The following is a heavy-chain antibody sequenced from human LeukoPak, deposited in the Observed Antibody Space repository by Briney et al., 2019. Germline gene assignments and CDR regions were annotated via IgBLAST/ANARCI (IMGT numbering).Heavy chain of an antibody. CDR3: AKGTGDMGYYFDY. V-gene: IGHV1-8*03. CDR1: GYTFTSYD. Sequence: RASVKVSCKASGYTFTSYDINWVRQATGQGLEWMGWMNPNSGNTGYAQKFQGRVTITRNTSISTAYMELSSLRSEDTAVYYCAKGTGDMGYYFDYWGQGTLVTVSS. CDR2: MNPNSGNT. D-gene: IGHD7-27*01. J-gene: IGHJ4*02.